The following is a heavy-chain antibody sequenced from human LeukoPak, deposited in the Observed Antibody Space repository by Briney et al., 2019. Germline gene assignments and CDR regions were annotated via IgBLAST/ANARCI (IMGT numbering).Heavy chain of an antibody. V-gene: IGHV3-23*01. D-gene: IGHD2-8*02. CDR2: ISGSGANT. CDR3: AKSPWVVSDWFDP. CDR1: GFTFKRYA. J-gene: IGHJ5*02. Sequence: GGSVTLSCAASGFTFKRYAMMWLRQAPGKGLEWVSAISGSGANTYFADSVRGRFTISRDNSKNTLYLQMNSLRAEDTAVYYCAKSPWVVSDWFDPWGQGTLVTVSS.